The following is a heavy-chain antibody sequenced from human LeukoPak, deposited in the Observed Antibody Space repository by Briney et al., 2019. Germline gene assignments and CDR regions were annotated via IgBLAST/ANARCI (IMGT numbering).Heavy chain of an antibody. CDR1: GYTFTSYG. Sequence: ASVKVSCKASGYTFTSYGISWVRQAPGQGLEWMGWISAYNGNTNYAQKLQGRVTMTTDTSMSTAYMELRSLRSDDTAVYYCARVTSSSSGLPTGGWFDPWGQGTLVTVSS. CDR3: ARVTSSSSGLPTGGWFDP. J-gene: IGHJ5*02. CDR2: ISAYNGNT. D-gene: IGHD6-6*01. V-gene: IGHV1-18*01.